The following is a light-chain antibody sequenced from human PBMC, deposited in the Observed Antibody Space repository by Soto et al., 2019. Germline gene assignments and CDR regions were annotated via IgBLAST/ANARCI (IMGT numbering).Light chain of an antibody. CDR1: QGISHY. CDR2: AAS. J-gene: IGKJ1*01. Sequence: DIQMTQAPFSLSASVGGRVTITYRAGQGISHYLAWYQQKTGKVPKPLIYAASTLQSGVPSRFSGSGSGTDFTLTISSLQPEDVATYYCQKYNSAPRTFGQGTKVEIK. V-gene: IGKV1-27*01. CDR3: QKYNSAPRT.